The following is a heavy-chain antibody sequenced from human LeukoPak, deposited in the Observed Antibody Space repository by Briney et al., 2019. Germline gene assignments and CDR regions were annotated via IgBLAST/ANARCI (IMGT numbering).Heavy chain of an antibody. J-gene: IGHJ6*03. CDR2: IYYSGST. Sequence: SETLSLTCTVSGGSISSYYWSWIRQPPGKGLEWIGYIYYSGSTNYNPSLKSRVTISVDTSENQFSLKLSSVTAADTAVYYCAREIAAAGTGDYYYMDVWGKGTTVTVSS. CDR1: GGSISSYY. V-gene: IGHV4-59*01. D-gene: IGHD6-13*01. CDR3: AREIAAAGTGDYYYMDV.